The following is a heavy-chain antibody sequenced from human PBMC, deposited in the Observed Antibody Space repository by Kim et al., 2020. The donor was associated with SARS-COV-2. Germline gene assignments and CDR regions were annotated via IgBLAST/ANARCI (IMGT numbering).Heavy chain of an antibody. Sequence: ASVKVSCKASGYTFTSYDINWVRQATGQGLEWMGWMNPNSGNTGYAQKFQGRVTMTRNTSISTAYMELSSLRSEDTAVYYCARGYHIAVAGLDYYYYGMDVWGQGTTVTVSS. CDR1: GYTFTSYD. D-gene: IGHD6-19*01. J-gene: IGHJ6*02. CDR3: ARGYHIAVAGLDYYYYGMDV. V-gene: IGHV1-8*01. CDR2: MNPNSGNT.